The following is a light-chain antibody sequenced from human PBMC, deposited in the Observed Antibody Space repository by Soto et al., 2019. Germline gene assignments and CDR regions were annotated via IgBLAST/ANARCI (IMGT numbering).Light chain of an antibody. CDR2: KAS. V-gene: IGKV1-5*03. J-gene: IGKJ4*01. CDR1: QSISSW. CDR3: QQYHSFPLT. Sequence: DIPMTQSPSTLSASVGDRVTITCRASQSISSWLAWYQQKPGKAPNLLIYKASSLEGGVPSRFSGSGSGTEFTLTISSLQPDDFATYYCQQYHSFPLTFGGGTKVEIK.